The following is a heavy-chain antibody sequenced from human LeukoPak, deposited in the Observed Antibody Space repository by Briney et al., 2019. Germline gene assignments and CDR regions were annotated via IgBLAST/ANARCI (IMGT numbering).Heavy chain of an antibody. CDR3: ARDGYSSGWYDSNFDY. V-gene: IGHV3-21*01. Sequence: GGSLRLSCAASGFTFSSYSMNWVRQAPGKGLEWVSSISSSSSYIYYADSVKGRFTISRDNAKNSLYLQMNSLRAEDTAVYYCARDGYSSGWYDSNFDYWGQGTLVTVSS. D-gene: IGHD6-19*01. J-gene: IGHJ4*02. CDR2: ISSSSSYI. CDR1: GFTFSSYS.